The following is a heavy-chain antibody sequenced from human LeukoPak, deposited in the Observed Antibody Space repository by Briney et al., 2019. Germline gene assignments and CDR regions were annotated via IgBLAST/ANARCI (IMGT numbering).Heavy chain of an antibody. CDR1: GFTVSSNY. Sequence: GGSLRLSCAASGFTVSSNYMSWVRQAPGKGLEWVSVIYSGGSTYYADSVKGRFTISRDNSKNTLYLQMNRLRAEDTAVYYCAKGGSSRKYYYYYMDVWGKGTTVTVSS. CDR3: AKGGSSRKYYYYYMDV. V-gene: IGHV3-66*01. J-gene: IGHJ6*03. D-gene: IGHD6-6*01. CDR2: IYSGGST.